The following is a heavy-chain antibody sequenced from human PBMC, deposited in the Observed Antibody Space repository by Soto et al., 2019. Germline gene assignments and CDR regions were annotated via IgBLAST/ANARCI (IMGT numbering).Heavy chain of an antibody. CDR1: GFTFSDYA. CDR3: ARAGAICSSYFDY. D-gene: IGHD2-21*01. V-gene: IGHV3-30-3*01. J-gene: IGHJ4*02. Sequence: QVQLVESGGGVVQPGRSLSLSCVASGFTFSDYAMHWVRQAPGEGLEWVAFISYDGSNKNYTDSVKGRFTISRDSSKNTLFLQMDSLRAEDTAAYYCARAGAICSSYFDYWGQGALVTVSS. CDR2: ISYDGSNK.